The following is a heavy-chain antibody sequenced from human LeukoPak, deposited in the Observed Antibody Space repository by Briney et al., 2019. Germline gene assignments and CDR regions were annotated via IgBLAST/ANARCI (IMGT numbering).Heavy chain of an antibody. CDR3: PRRYYDQWVFDP. V-gene: IGHV3-53*01. CDR1: GFTVSSNY. D-gene: IGHD3-22*01. J-gene: IGHJ5*02. CDR2: IYSGGIT. Sequence: GGSLRLSCAAAGFTVSSNYLSWVRQTPGKGLEWVSLIYSGGITYYADSVKGRFIISRDNSKNTLYLQMNSLRVEDTAVYYCPRRYYDQWVFDPWGQGTLVTVSS.